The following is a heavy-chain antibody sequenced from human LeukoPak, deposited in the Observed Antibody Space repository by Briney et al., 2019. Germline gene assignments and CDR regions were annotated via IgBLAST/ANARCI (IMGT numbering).Heavy chain of an antibody. Sequence: PGGSLRLSCAASGFTFSSYWMHWVRQAPGKGLVWVSRINSDGSTTAYADSVKGRFTISRDNAKNTLFLQMNSLRTEDTTVYYCVSSSCQFGCAFDYWGQGTLVTVSS. D-gene: IGHD6-13*01. CDR2: INSDGSTT. CDR1: GFTFSSYW. J-gene: IGHJ4*02. CDR3: VSSSCQFGCAFDY. V-gene: IGHV3-74*01.